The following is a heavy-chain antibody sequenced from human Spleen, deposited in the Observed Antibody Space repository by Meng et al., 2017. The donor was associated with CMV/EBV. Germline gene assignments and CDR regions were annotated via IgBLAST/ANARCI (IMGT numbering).Heavy chain of an antibody. D-gene: IGHD3-3*01. CDR2: ISSSSSYI. CDR1: GFTFSSYA. J-gene: IGHJ4*02. CDR3: ARDFLWSGYYSGDY. V-gene: IGHV3-21*01. Sequence: SGFTFSSYAMSWVRQAPGKGLEWVSAISSSSSYIYHADSVKGRFTISRDNAKNSLYLQMNSLRAEDTAVYYCARDFLWSGYYSGDYWGQGTLVTVSS.